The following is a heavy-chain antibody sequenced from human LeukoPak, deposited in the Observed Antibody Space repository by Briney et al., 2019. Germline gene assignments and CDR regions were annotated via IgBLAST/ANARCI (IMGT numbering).Heavy chain of an antibody. D-gene: IGHD4-23*01. V-gene: IGHV1-46*01. CDR3: ARDSDYGGTINAEYFQH. CDR1: GYTFTSYY. J-gene: IGHJ1*01. CDR2: INPSGGST. Sequence: ASVKVSCKASGYTFTSYYMHWVRQAPGQGLEWMGIINPSGGSTSYAQKFQGRVTMTRDTSTSTVYMELSSLRPEDTAVYYCARDSDYGGTINAEYFQHWGQGTLVTVSS.